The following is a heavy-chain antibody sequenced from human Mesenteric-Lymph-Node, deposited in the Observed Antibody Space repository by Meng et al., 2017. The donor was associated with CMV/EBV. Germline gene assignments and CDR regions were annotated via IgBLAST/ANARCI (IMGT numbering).Heavy chain of an antibody. V-gene: IGHV4-4*02. D-gene: IGHD2-21*01. Sequence: HVQLQESGPGLVRPSGTLSPTCSVSGDSVTNKKWWPWFRQPPGKGREEIGEIYDIGNTNYKSSLKSRVTISLDKSKNQFSLTLTSVTAADTAVYYCARGGAEAPYYFDSWGLGTLVTVSS. CDR2: IYDIGNT. J-gene: IGHJ4*02. CDR1: GDSVTNKKW. CDR3: ARGGAEAPYYFDS.